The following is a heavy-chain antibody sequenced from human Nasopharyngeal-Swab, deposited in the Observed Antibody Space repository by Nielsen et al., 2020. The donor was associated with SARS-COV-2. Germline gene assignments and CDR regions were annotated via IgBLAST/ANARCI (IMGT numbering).Heavy chain of an antibody. CDR2: IYTSGNT. CDR3: ARIELRYFDGVVSNGWFDP. CDR1: GGSISDYN. Sequence: SETLSLTCTVSGGSISDYNWSWIRQPAGKGLEWIGRIYTSGNTNYNPSLKSRVTMSVDESKNQFSLRLSSLTAADTAVYYCARIELRYFDGVVSNGWFDPWGQGTLVTVSS. J-gene: IGHJ5*02. D-gene: IGHD3-9*01. V-gene: IGHV4-4*07.